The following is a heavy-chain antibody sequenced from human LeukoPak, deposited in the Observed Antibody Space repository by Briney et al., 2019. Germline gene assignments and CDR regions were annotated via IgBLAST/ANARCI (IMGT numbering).Heavy chain of an antibody. Sequence: SETLSLTCAVYGGSFSGYYWSWIRQPPGKGLKWIGEINHSGSTNYNPSLKSRVTISVDTSKNQFSLKLSSVTAADTAVYYCAGGGGIVVVPAAIPYDYWGQGTLVTVSS. CDR1: GGSFSGYY. CDR2: INHSGST. V-gene: IGHV4-34*01. CDR3: AGGGGIVVVPAAIPYDY. J-gene: IGHJ4*02. D-gene: IGHD2-2*01.